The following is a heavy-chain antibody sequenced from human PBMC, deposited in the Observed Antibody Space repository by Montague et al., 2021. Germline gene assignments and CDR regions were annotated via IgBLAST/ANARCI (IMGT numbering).Heavy chain of an antibody. Sequence: SETLSLTCAVSGGSISTYYWTWIRQSPGKGLEYIGYFAQSVASGASGSTNYHPSLRGRVTVSVDLSKNQVSLKMTSVTATDTGVYYCARGEGVVPAARFDFWGRGTLVTVSS. CDR1: GGSISTYY. J-gene: IGHJ4*02. CDR2: FAQSVASGASGST. CDR3: ARGEGVVPAARFDF. D-gene: IGHD3-16*01. V-gene: IGHV4-4*09.